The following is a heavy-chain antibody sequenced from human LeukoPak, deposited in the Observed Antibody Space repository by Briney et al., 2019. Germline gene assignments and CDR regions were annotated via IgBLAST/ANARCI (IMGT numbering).Heavy chain of an antibody. CDR2: IYPGDSDT. CDR3: ARLGDQYDSNGYDHDY. Sequence: GESLKISCKGSGYSFTSYWIGWVRQMPGKGLEWMGIIYPGDSDTRYSPSFQGQVTISADKSISTAYLQWSSLKASDTAMYYCARLGDQYDSNGYDHDYWGQGTLVAVSS. D-gene: IGHD3-22*01. J-gene: IGHJ4*02. V-gene: IGHV5-51*01. CDR1: GYSFTSYW.